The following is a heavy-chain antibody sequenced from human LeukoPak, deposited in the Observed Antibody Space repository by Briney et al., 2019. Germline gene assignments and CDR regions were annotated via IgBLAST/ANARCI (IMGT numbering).Heavy chain of an antibody. J-gene: IGHJ4*02. CDR1: GGTFSSYA. Sequence: SVTVSFKASGGTFSSYAISWVRQAPGQGLEWMGGIIPIFGTANYAQKFQGRVTITADESTSTAYMELSSLRSEDTAVYYCARDRSGSDPGDYWGQGTLVTVSS. D-gene: IGHD3-10*01. CDR3: ARDRSGSDPGDY. V-gene: IGHV1-69*13. CDR2: IIPIFGTA.